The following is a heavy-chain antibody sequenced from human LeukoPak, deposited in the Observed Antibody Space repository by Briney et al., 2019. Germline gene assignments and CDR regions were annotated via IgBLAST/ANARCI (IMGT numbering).Heavy chain of an antibody. CDR2: INHSGST. V-gene: IGHV4-34*01. CDR1: GGSFSGYY. CDR3: ARRIGYCSGGSCYGGRGFDY. J-gene: IGHJ4*02. Sequence: SETLSLTCAVYGGSFSGYYWSWIRQPPGKGLEWIGEINHSGSTSYNPSLKSRVTISVDTSKNQFSLKLSSVTAADTAVYYCARRIGYCSGGSCYGGRGFDYWGQGTLVTVSS. D-gene: IGHD2-15*01.